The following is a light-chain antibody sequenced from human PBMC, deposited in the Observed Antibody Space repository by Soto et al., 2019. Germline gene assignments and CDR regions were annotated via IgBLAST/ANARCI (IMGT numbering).Light chain of an antibody. CDR1: QSVSNNY. CDR2: GAA. V-gene: IGKV3-20*01. CDR3: QQYATSPFT. Sequence: TVLTQSPGTLSLSPGERATRSCIPSQSVSNNYLAWYQQKPGQAPRLLIYGAASRAAGIPDRFRGSGSGTDFTLSIVTLEPEDFAVYYCQQYATSPFTFGPGTKVEI. J-gene: IGKJ3*01.